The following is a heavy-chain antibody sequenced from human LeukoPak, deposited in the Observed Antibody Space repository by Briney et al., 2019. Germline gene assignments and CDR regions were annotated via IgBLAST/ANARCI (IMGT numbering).Heavy chain of an antibody. CDR2: IYPGDSDT. D-gene: IGHD3-9*01. Sequence: GESLKISCTGSGDTFTDYWIGWVRKMPGKGLEWMGIIYPGDSDTRYSPSFHGQVTMSVDKSINTAYLQWSSLKASDTAVYYCARPLLRYFDTHAFDLWGQGTMVTVSS. CDR3: ARPLLRYFDTHAFDL. J-gene: IGHJ3*01. V-gene: IGHV5-51*01. CDR1: GDTFTDYW.